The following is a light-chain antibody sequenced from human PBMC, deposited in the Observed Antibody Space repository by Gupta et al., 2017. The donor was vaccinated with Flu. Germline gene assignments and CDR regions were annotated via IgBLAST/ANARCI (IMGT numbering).Light chain of an antibody. J-gene: IGKJ2*01. CDR2: KVS. CDR3: MQSKHCPYT. V-gene: IGKV2-30*01. CDR1: HSRVYSDGNTY. Sequence: DVVMTHSPLSLPVTLGQPASISCSSSHSRVYSDGNTYLNWFQQRPGQAPRRLIYKVSHRDSGVPDRFSGSESGTDFTLEISSVEAEDVAVYYCMQSKHCPYTFGQGSKVEI.